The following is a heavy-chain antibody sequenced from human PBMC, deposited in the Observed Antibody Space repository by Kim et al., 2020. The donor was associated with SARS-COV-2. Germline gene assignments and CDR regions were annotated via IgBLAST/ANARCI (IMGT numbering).Heavy chain of an antibody. CDR1: GYTFTAYY. CDR2: MNPNSGGT. D-gene: IGHD2-21*01. J-gene: IGHJ6*02. V-gene: IGHV1-2*06. Sequence: ASVKVSCKASGYTFTAYYLHWVRQAPGKGLEWMGRMNPNSGGTDYAQNFQGGVTMTRDTSISTAYMELSSLRSDDTAVYYCAREDSSEKSAYYYYYYGLDVWGQGPTVTVSS. CDR3: AREDSSEKSAYYYYYYGLDV.